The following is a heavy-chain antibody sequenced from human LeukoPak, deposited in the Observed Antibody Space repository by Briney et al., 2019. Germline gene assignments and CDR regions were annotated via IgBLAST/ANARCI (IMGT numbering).Heavy chain of an antibody. CDR3: ARDRSGYGYGYRHYYYGMDV. D-gene: IGHD5-18*01. CDR1: GFTFSSFA. CDR2: ISYDGSNK. J-gene: IGHJ6*02. V-gene: IGHV3-30*09. Sequence: GGSLRLSCAASGFTFSSFAMHWVRQAPGKGLEWVAVISYDGSNKYYADSVKGRFAISRDNSKNTLFVQMNSLRGEDTAVYYCARDRSGYGYGYRHYYYGMDVWGQGTTVTVSS.